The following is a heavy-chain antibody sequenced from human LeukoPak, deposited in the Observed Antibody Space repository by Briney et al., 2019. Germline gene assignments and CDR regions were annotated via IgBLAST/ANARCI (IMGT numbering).Heavy chain of an antibody. J-gene: IGHJ4*02. CDR3: ASAKYYDILDY. V-gene: IGHV3-21*01. CDR2: LGGGGIDT. D-gene: IGHD3-9*01. CDR1: GFTFSNYA. Sequence: GGSLRLSCAASGFTFSNYAMSWVRQAPGKGLEWVSTLGGGGIDTYYADSVKGRFTISRDNAKNSLYLQMNSLRAEDTAVYYCASAKYYDILDYWGQGTLVTVSS.